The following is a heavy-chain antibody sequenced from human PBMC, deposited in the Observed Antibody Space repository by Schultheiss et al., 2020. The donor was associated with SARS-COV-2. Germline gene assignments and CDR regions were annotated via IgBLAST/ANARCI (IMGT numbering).Heavy chain of an antibody. CDR1: GYSLSSGYY. V-gene: IGHV4-38-2*01. Sequence: ESLKISCAVSGYSLSSGYYWAWIRQPPGRGLQWIGNILHTGSTYYNPYLKSRVTMSVDTSKNQFSVKLTSVTAADTAMYFCASVGSSGWPFDDWGQGTVVTVSS. CDR3: ASVGSSGWPFDD. CDR2: ILHTGST. D-gene: IGHD6-19*01. J-gene: IGHJ4*02.